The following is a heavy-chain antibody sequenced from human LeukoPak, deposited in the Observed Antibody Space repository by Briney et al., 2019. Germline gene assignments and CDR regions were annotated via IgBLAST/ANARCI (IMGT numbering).Heavy chain of an antibody. J-gene: IGHJ4*02. CDR1: GFTFSSYW. Sequence: GGSLRLSCAASGFTFSSYWMSWVRQAPGKGLEWVAIIKQDGSEKYYVDSVKGRFTISRDNAKNSLYLQMNSLRAEDTAVYYCARASYDYVWGVYYFDYWGQGTLVTVSS. V-gene: IGHV3-7*01. CDR2: IKQDGSEK. CDR3: ARASYDYVWGVYYFDY. D-gene: IGHD3-16*01.